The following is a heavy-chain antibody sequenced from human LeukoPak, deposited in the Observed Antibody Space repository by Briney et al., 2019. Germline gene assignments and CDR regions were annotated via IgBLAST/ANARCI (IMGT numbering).Heavy chain of an antibody. CDR3: ARHEYYGANCDY. CDR2: IYYSGST. Sequence: TSSETLSLTCTVSGGSISSNSYYWGWIRQPPGKGLEWIGSIYYSGSTYYNSSLKSRVTIFVDTSKNQFSLGLSSVTAADTAVYYCARHEYYGANCDYWGQGTLVTVSS. J-gene: IGHJ4*02. CDR1: GGSISSNSYY. D-gene: IGHD4-23*01. V-gene: IGHV4-39*01.